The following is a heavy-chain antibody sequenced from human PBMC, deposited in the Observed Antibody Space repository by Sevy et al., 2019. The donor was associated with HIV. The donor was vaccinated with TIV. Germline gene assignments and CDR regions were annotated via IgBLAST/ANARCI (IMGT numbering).Heavy chain of an antibody. Sequence: GGSLRLSCAASGFTFNFFSMHWVRQAPGKGLEWVATISFDGSNEHYADSVKGRFTISRDNSKNSLFLQMNSLRADDSAVYYCALERLSSAVAEYFHNWGQRALVTVSS. D-gene: IGHD1-1*01. J-gene: IGHJ1*01. CDR1: GFTFNFFS. V-gene: IGHV3-30-3*01. CDR2: ISFDGSNE. CDR3: ALERLSSAVAEYFHN.